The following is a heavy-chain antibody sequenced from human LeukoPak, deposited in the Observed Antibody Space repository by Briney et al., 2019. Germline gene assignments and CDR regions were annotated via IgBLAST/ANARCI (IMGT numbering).Heavy chain of an antibody. J-gene: IGHJ3*02. D-gene: IGHD1-26*01. Sequence: GGSLRLSCASSGFIFGNYWMGWVRQAPGKGLEWVAYIKQDGSEKYYVDSVKGRFSISRDNAENSLYLLLNSLRVEDTAVYYCARDKRWELLPPDAFDIWGQGTMVTVSS. V-gene: IGHV3-7*01. CDR1: GFIFGNYW. CDR2: IKQDGSEK. CDR3: ARDKRWELLPPDAFDI.